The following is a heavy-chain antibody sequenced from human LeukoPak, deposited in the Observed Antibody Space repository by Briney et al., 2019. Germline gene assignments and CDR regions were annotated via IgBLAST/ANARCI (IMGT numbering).Heavy chain of an antibody. CDR1: GYTFTSYA. J-gene: IGHJ6*02. D-gene: IGHD2-21*02. V-gene: IGHV7-4-1*02. CDR2: INTNTGNP. CDR3: ARVLGVTPHYYGMDV. Sequence: GASVKVSCKASGYTFTSYAMNWVRQAPGQGLEWMGWINTNTGNPTYAQGFAGRFVFSLDTSVSTAYLQISSLKAEDTAVYYCARVLGVTPHYYGMDVWGQGTTVTVSS.